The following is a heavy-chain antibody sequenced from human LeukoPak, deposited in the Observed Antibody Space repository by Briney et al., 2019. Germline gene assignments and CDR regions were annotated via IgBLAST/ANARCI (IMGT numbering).Heavy chain of an antibody. V-gene: IGHV3-7*03. CDR2: INQDGSEK. CDR3: AKGISG. Sequence: GGSLRLSCAASGFTFNSYWMSWVRQAPGKGLEWVANINQDGSEKYYVDSVKGRFTISRDNAKNTLCLQMNRLRAEDTAVYYCAKGISGWGQGTLVTVSS. CDR1: GFTFNSYW. D-gene: IGHD1-26*01. J-gene: IGHJ4*02.